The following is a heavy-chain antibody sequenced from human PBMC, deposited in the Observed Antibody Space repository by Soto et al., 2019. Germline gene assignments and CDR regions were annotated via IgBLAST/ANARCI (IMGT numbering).Heavy chain of an antibody. Sequence: QVTLKESGPVLVKPTETLTLTCTVSGFSLSNARMGVSWIRQPPGKALEWLAHIFSNDEKSYSTSLKSRLTISKDXXKXQXXLTMTNMDPVDTATYYCARGIGTYCGGDCFPYFDYWGQGTLVTVSS. J-gene: IGHJ4*02. CDR2: IFSNDEK. D-gene: IGHD2-21*02. V-gene: IGHV2-26*01. CDR3: ARGIGTYCGGDCFPYFDY. CDR1: GFSLSNARMG.